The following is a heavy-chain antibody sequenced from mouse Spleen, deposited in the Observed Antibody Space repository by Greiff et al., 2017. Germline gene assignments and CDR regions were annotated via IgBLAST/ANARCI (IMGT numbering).Heavy chain of an antibody. V-gene: IGHV1-69*01. D-gene: IGHD6-1*01. CDR1: GYTFTSYC. Sequence: VQLQQPGAELVMPGASVKLSCKASGYTFTSYCMHWVKQRPGQGLEWIGEIDPSDSYTNYNQKFKGKATLTVDKSSSTAYMQLSSLTSEDSAVYYGARGGALDYWGQGTTLTVSS. CDR3: ARGGALDY. CDR2: IDPSDSYT. J-gene: IGHJ2*01.